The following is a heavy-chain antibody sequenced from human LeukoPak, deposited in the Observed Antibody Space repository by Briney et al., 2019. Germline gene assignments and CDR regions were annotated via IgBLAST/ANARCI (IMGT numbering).Heavy chain of an antibody. Sequence: GGSLRLSCAASGFTFSSYAMSWVRQAPGKGLEWVSAISGSGGSTYYADSVKGRFTISTDNSKNTLYLQMNSLRAEDTAVYYCAKDGVYCRSTSCYDGGLYDFWSGYYHFDYWGQGTLVTVSS. J-gene: IGHJ4*02. CDR2: ISGSGGST. CDR1: GFTFSSYA. D-gene: IGHD3-3*01. CDR3: AKDGVYCRSTSCYDGGLYDFWSGYYHFDY. V-gene: IGHV3-23*01.